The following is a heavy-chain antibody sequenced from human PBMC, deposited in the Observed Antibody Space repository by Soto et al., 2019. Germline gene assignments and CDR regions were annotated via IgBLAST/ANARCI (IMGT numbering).Heavy chain of an antibody. CDR2: LYYSGNT. Sequence: SETLSLTCTVSGGSISPFYWSWVRQPPGKGLEWIGYLYYSGNTNYNPSLKSRVTISVDASKNQVSLRLASVTAADTAVYYCARVGGVAARTFDYWGQGTVVTVSS. V-gene: IGHV4-59*01. D-gene: IGHD2-15*01. CDR1: GGSISPFY. J-gene: IGHJ4*02. CDR3: ARVGGVAARTFDY.